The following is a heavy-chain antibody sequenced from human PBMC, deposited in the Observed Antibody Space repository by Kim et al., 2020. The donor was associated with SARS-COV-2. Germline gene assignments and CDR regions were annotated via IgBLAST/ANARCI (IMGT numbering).Heavy chain of an antibody. Sequence: ASVKVSCKASGYTFTSYGISWVRQAPGQGLEWMGWISAYNGNTNYAQKLQGRVTMTTDTSTSTAYMELRSLRSDDTAVYYCARVPGGGYDRRGEYYYYGMDVWGQGTTVTVSS. CDR3: ARVPGGGYDRRGEYYYYGMDV. CDR1: GYTFTSYG. CDR2: ISAYNGNT. D-gene: IGHD5-12*01. J-gene: IGHJ6*02. V-gene: IGHV1-18*01.